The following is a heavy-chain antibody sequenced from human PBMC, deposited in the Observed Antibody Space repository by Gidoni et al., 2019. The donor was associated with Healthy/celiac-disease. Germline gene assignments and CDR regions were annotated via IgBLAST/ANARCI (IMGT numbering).Heavy chain of an antibody. CDR1: GYTFTGYY. CDR2: INPNSGGT. CDR3: ARDHGRTMAQFTRYYMDV. J-gene: IGHJ6*03. Sequence: QVQLVQSGAEVKKPGASVKVSCKASGYTFTGYYMHWVRQAPGQGLEWMGWINPNSGGTNYAQKFQGWVTMTRDTSISTAYMELSRLRSDDTAVYYCARDHGRTMAQFTRYYMDVWGKGTTVTVSS. D-gene: IGHD3-10*01. V-gene: IGHV1-2*04.